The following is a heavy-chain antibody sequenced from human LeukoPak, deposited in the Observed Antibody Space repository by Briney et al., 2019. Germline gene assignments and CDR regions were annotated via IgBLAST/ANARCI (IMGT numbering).Heavy chain of an antibody. CDR3: ARAGELRYMDV. CDR2: VSWNGGST. V-gene: IGHV3-20*04. Sequence: GGSLRLSCAASGITFDDYGMSWVRQAPGKGLEWVSGVSWNGGSTGYADSVKGRFTISRDNAKNSLYLQMNSLRADDTAIYYCARAGELRYMDVWGKGTAVTVSS. J-gene: IGHJ6*03. CDR1: GITFDDYG. D-gene: IGHD3-16*01.